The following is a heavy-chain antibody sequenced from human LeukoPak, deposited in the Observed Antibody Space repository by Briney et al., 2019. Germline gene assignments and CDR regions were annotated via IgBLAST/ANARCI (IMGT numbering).Heavy chain of an antibody. D-gene: IGHD3-22*01. Sequence: GGSLRLSCAASGFTFSSYGMSWVRQAPGKGLEWVAGISGSGGGTNYADSVKGRFTISRDNSKNTLYLQMNNLRVDDTAVYFCAKRGVVTRVILVGFHKEAYYFDSWGQGALVTVSS. CDR3: AKRGVVTRVILVGFHKEAYYFDS. J-gene: IGHJ4*02. CDR1: GFTFSSYG. V-gene: IGHV3-23*01. CDR2: ISGSGGGT.